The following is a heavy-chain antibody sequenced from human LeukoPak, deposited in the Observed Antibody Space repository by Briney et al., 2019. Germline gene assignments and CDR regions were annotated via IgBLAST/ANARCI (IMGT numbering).Heavy chain of an antibody. CDR2: ISAYNGNT. CDR1: GYTFTSYG. CDR3: ARDLDYYDSSGYYGRYYYYYGMDV. Sequence: GASVKVSCKAAGYTFTSYGISWVRQAHGQGLEWMGWISAYNGNTNYAQKLQGRVTMTTDTSTSTAYMELRSLRSDDTAVYYCARDLDYYDSSGYYGRYYYYYGMDVWGQGTTVTVSS. J-gene: IGHJ6*02. D-gene: IGHD3-22*01. V-gene: IGHV1-18*01.